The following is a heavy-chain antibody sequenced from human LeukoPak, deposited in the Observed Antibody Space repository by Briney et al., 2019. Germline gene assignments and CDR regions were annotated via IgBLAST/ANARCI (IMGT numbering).Heavy chain of an antibody. CDR2: IYTSGST. CDR3: ARDRTTLYWFDP. V-gene: IGHV4-61*02. CDR1: GGSIGSGSYY. D-gene: IGHD4-17*01. J-gene: IGHJ5*02. Sequence: PSQTLSLTCTVSGGSIGSGSYYWNWIRQPAGKGLEWIGRIYTSGSTNYNPSLKSRVTISLDTSKNQFSLRLSSVTAADTAVYYCARDRTTLYWFDPWGQGTLVTVSS.